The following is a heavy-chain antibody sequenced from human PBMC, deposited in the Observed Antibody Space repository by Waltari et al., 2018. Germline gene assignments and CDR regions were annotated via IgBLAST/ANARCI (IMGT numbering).Heavy chain of an antibody. J-gene: IGHJ6*02. D-gene: IGHD4-17*01. CDR3: ARALLGLTNRLDV. CDR2: INTKNGHP. V-gene: IGHV7-4-1*02. Sequence: QVQLAQSGSELKEPGASVKVSCRTSGYTFTDYTINWVRQAPGQGLEWMGWINTKNGHPTYVQGFKGRFVFSLYTSVSTTYLQITGLKAEDTAVYFCARALLGLTNRLDVWGQGTTVTISS. CDR1: GYTFTDYT.